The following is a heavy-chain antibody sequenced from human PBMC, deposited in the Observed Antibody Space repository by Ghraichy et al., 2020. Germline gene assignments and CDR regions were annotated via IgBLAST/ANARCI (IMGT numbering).Heavy chain of an antibody. V-gene: IGHV3-49*04. CDR3: TREEDTVSYYYYGMDV. Sequence: GRSLRLSCTTSGFRFGDYVMTWVRQAPGKGLEWVGFIRSTPYGGATEYAASVKGRFIISRDDSKSIAYLQMNSLKIEDTAVYYCTREEDTVSYYYYGMDVWGQGTTVTVSS. D-gene: IGHD2-15*01. CDR1: GFRFGDYV. J-gene: IGHJ6*02. CDR2: IRSTPYGGAT.